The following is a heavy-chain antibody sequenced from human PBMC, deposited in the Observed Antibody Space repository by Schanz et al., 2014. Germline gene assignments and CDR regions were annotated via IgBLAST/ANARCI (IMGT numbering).Heavy chain of an antibody. CDR3: AKGSRSGSKVMDV. CDR1: GFTFSSYG. V-gene: IGHV3-9*01. D-gene: IGHD3-10*01. J-gene: IGHJ6*03. CDR2: IPWNGAAI. Sequence: VQLVESGGGVVQPGRSLRLSCAASGFTFSSYGMHWVRQAPGKGLEWVSNIPWNGAAIGYAGSVRGRFTISRDSAKNSLYLQMNSLRPEDTALYYCAKGSRSGSKVMDVWGKGTTVTVSS.